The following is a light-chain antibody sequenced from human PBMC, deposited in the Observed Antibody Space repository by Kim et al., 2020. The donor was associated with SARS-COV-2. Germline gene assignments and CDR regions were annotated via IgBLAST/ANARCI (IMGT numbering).Light chain of an antibody. Sequence: GQRVTISGSGSSSNSGRHFVNWFQQLPGTAPKVFIYNDNQRPSGVPDRFSGSRSGTSASLAISGLQSEDEADYYCATWDVSLDAWVFGGGTQLTVL. CDR2: NDN. J-gene: IGLJ3*02. V-gene: IGLV1-44*01. CDR3: ATWDVSLDAWV. CDR1: SSNSGRHF.